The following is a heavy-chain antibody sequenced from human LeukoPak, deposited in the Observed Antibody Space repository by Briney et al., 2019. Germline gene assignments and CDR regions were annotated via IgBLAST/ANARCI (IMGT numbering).Heavy chain of an antibody. V-gene: IGHV3-23*01. J-gene: IGHJ4*02. CDR1: GYSISSGYY. D-gene: IGHD3-3*01. Sequence: ETLSLTCTVSGYSISSGYYWGWIRQPPGKGLEWVSTISSGGGSTYYAASVKGRFTISRDNSQNTLYLQMKSLRAEDTALYYCAKDARAPVGFYFDYWGQGTLVPVSS. CDR2: ISSGGGST. CDR3: AKDARAPVGFYFDY.